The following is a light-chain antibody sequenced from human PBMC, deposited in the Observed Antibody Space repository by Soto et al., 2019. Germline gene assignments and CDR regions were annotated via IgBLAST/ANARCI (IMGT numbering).Light chain of an antibody. CDR1: QGISTS. CDR3: HHYNSNSPT. J-gene: IGKJ1*01. Sequence: IPMTQSPSTLSASVGDRVTLTCRASQGISTSLAWYQEKPGRAPNLLIYKASSLESGVPSRFSGSGSGTEFTLTISSLQPDDFATYYCHHYNSNSPTFGQGTRVEI. CDR2: KAS. V-gene: IGKV1-5*03.